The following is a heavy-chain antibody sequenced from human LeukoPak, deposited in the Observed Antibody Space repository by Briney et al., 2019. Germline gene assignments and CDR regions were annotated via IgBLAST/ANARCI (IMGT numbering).Heavy chain of an antibody. CDR3: ARVDSGYDYIYY. CDR1: GFTFSSYS. CDR2: ISSSSSYI. Sequence: GSLRLSCAASGFTFSSYSMNWVRQAPGKGLEWVSSISSSSSYIYYADSVKGRFTISRDNAKNSLYLQMNSLRAEDTAVYYCARVDSGYDYIYYWGQGTLVTVSS. J-gene: IGHJ4*02. D-gene: IGHD5-12*01. V-gene: IGHV3-21*01.